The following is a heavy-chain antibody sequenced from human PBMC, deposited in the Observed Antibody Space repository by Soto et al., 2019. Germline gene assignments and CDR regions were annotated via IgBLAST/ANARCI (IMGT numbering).Heavy chain of an antibody. CDR2: MNPNSGNT. Sequence: ASVKVSCKASGYTFTSYDINWVRQATGQGLEWMGWMNPNSGNTGYAQKFQGRVTMTRNTSISRAYMELSSLRSEDTAVYYCAREDHYDFCSGNYYYYYMDVWGKGTTVTVSS. J-gene: IGHJ6*03. D-gene: IGHD3-3*01. CDR3: AREDHYDFCSGNYYYYYMDV. V-gene: IGHV1-8*01. CDR1: GYTFTSYD.